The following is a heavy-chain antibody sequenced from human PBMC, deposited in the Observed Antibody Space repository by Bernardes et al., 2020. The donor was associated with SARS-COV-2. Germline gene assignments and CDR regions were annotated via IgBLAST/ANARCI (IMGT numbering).Heavy chain of an antibody. V-gene: IGHV3-23*01. CDR3: ARGLAETYWYFDL. J-gene: IGHJ2*01. CDR1: GFTFSNHF. CDR2: VRGNGITT. Sequence: GSLRLSCAASGFTFSNHFMNWVRLAPGKGLEWVSAVRGNGITTYYADSVEGRFTISRDNSKNTLYLQMNSLRDEDTAMYFCARGLAETYWYFDLWGRGTLVTVSS.